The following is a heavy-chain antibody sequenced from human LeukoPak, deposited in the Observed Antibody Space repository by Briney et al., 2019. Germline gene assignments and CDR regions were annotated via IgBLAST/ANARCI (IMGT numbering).Heavy chain of an antibody. CDR2: ISSSSSYI. V-gene: IGHV3-21*01. CDR3: ARENTMVRGNDY. Sequence: GGSLRLSCAASGFTFSSYSMNWVRQAPGKGLEWVSSISSSSSYIYYADSVKGRFTISRDNAKNSLYLQMNSLRGEDTAVYYCARENTMVRGNDYWGQGTLATVSS. D-gene: IGHD3-10*01. J-gene: IGHJ4*02. CDR1: GFTFSSYS.